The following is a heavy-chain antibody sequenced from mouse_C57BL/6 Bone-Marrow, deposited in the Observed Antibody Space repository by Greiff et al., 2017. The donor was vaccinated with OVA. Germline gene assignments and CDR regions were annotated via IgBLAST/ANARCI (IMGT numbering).Heavy chain of an antibody. V-gene: IGHV1-22*01. D-gene: IGHD2-2*01. J-gene: IGHJ1*03. CDR2: INPNNGGT. CDR3: ARGKARMVTTTDRNWYFDV. Sequence: EVQLQQSGPELVKPGASVKMSCKASGYTFTDYNMHWVKQSHGKSLEWIGYINPNNGGTSYNQKFKGKATLTVNKSSSTAYMELRSLTSEDSAVYYCARGKARMVTTTDRNWYFDVGGTGTTVTVSS. CDR1: GYTFTDYN.